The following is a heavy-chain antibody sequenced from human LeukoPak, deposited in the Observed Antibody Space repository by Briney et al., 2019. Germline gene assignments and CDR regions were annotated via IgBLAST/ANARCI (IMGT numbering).Heavy chain of an antibody. CDR1: GGSFSGHY. D-gene: IGHD6-19*01. J-gene: IGHJ1*01. Sequence: SEILSLTCAVYGGSFSGHYWTWIRQPPGKGLEWIGEINHSGSTNYNPSLKSRVTISVDTSKNQFSLKLSSLTAADTALYYRGRARIEVAGYFKHWGQGTLSPSPQ. CDR3: GRARIEVAGYFKH. V-gene: IGHV4-34*01. CDR2: INHSGST.